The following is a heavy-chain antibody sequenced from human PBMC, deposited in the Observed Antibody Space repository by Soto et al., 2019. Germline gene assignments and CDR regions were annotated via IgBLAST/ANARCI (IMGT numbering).Heavy chain of an antibody. CDR1: GFTFDDYA. CDR2: ISWNSGSI. D-gene: IGHD1-26*01. J-gene: IGHJ6*02. Sequence: EVQLVESGGGLVQPGRSLRLSCAASGFTFDDYAMHWVRQAPGKGLEWVSGISWNSGSIGYADSVKARFTISRDNAKNSLFLQMKSLRAEDTALYYCAKDISGRGSFYYYCGLDVWGQGTTVTVSS. CDR3: AKDISGRGSFYYYCGLDV. V-gene: IGHV3-9*01.